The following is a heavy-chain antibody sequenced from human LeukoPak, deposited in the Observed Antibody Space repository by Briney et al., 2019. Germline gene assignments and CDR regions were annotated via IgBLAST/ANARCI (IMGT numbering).Heavy chain of an antibody. Sequence: SETLSLTCAVSGGSISGTNYYWAWIRQPPGKGLEWIGSIYDSGSTSYYPSLKSRVTISVDTSKNQFSLMLSSVTAADTAVYYCARDSGGSYPGWYFDLWGRGTLVTVSS. D-gene: IGHD2-15*01. CDR2: IYDSGST. V-gene: IGHV4-39*07. CDR3: ARDSGGSYPGWYFDL. CDR1: GGSISGTNYY. J-gene: IGHJ2*01.